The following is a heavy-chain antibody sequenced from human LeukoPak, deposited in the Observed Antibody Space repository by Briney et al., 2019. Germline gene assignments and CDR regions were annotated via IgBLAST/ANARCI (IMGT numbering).Heavy chain of an antibody. CDR3: AKKHRYCSSTSCPRDNWFDR. D-gene: IGHD2-2*01. CDR1: GFTFSSYA. V-gene: IGHV3-23*01. Sequence: GGSLRLSCAASGFTFSSYAMSWVRQAPGKGLEWVSAISGSGGSTYYADSVKGRFTISRDNSKNTLYLQMNSLRAEDTAVYYCAKKHRYCSSTSCPRDNWFDRWGQGTLVTVSS. CDR2: ISGSGGST. J-gene: IGHJ5*02.